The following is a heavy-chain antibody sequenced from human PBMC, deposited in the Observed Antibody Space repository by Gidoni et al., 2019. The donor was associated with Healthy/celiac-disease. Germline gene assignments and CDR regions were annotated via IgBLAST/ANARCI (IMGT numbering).Heavy chain of an antibody. CDR2: LYHSGST. Sequence: QVQLQDSGPGLVKTSGTLSLTCAVSGGSISSSNWWRWVRQPPGKGLEWIGELYHSGSTNYNPSLKSRVTISVDKSKNQFSLKLSSVTAADTAVYYCARGAITMVRGYYFDYWGQGTLVTVSS. V-gene: IGHV4-4*02. J-gene: IGHJ4*02. CDR1: GGSISSSNW. D-gene: IGHD3-10*01. CDR3: ARGAITMVRGYYFDY.